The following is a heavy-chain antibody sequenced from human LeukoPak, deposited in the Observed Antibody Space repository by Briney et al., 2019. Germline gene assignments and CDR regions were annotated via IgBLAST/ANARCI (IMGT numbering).Heavy chain of an antibody. J-gene: IGHJ5*02. CDR3: ARGLNYDFWSGYNAGNWFDP. CDR2: IYTSGST. Sequence: KPSETLSLTCTVSGGSISSYYWSWIRQPAGKGLEWIGRIYTSGSTNYNPSLKSRVTMSVDTSKNQFSPKLSSVTAADTAVYYCARGLNYDFWSGYNAGNWFDPWGQGTLVTVSS. D-gene: IGHD3-3*01. V-gene: IGHV4-4*07. CDR1: GGSISSYY.